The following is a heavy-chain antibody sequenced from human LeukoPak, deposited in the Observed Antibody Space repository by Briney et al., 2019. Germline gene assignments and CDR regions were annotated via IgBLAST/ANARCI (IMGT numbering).Heavy chain of an antibody. CDR1: GFTFNSYV. Sequence: GGSLRLSCVASGFTFNSYVMNWVRQAPGKGLEWVSAISGSGGSTYYADSVKGRFTISRDNSKNTLYLQMNSLRAEDTAVYYCAKGLHYGVTWGQGTLVTVSS. D-gene: IGHD4-17*01. V-gene: IGHV3-23*01. CDR3: AKGLHYGVT. J-gene: IGHJ4*02. CDR2: ISGSGGST.